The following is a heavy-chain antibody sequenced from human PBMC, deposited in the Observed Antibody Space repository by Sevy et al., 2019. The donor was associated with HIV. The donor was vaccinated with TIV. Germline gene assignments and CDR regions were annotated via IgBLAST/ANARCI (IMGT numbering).Heavy chain of an antibody. CDR1: SDSSSSSSYF. V-gene: IGHV4-39*01. Sequence: SETLSLTCTVSSDSSSSSSYFWGWVRQPPGKGLEWIASGSYSGDTYYNPSLKSRVTVSIDTSTNNFSLKVTSVSARDTAVYYCARHRVNDYVRGTSAPFDVWGRGTRVTVSS. CDR2: GSYSGDT. CDR3: ARHRVNDYVRGTSAPFDV. D-gene: IGHD3-16*01. J-gene: IGHJ2*01.